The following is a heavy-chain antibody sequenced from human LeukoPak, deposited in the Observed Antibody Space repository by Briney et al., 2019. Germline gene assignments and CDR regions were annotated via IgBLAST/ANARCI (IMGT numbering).Heavy chain of an antibody. V-gene: IGHV1-46*01. CDR2: INPSGGST. D-gene: IGHD5-24*01. J-gene: IGHJ4*02. CDR3: AIRDGYNSDY. Sequence: GASVKVSCKASGYTFTSYYMHWVRQAPGQGLEWMGIINPSGGSTSYAQKFQGRVTMTRDTSKNQFSLKLSSVTAADTAVYYCAIRDGYNSDYWGQGTLVTVSS. CDR1: GYTFTSYY.